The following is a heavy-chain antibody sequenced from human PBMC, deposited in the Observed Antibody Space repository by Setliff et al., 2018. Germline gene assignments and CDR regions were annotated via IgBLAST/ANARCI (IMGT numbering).Heavy chain of an antibody. D-gene: IGHD2-21*02. CDR3: ARNWVTAQHYYYGMDV. V-gene: IGHV3-23*01. CDR1: GFTFSSYA. J-gene: IGHJ6*02. Sequence: GSLRLSCAASGFTFSSYAMSWVRQAPGKGLEWVSAISGSGGSTYYADSVKGRFTISRDNSKNTLYLQMDSLRAEDTAVYYCARNWVTAQHYYYGMDVWGQGTTVTVSS. CDR2: ISGSGGST.